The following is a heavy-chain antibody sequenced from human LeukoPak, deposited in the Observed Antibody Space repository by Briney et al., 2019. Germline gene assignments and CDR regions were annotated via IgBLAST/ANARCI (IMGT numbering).Heavy chain of an antibody. CDR3: ARDLLFNWFDP. Sequence: ASVKVSCKASGYTFTGYYMHWVRQAPGQGLEWMGWINPNSDGTNYAQKFQGRVTMTRDTSISTAYMELSSLRSDDTAVYYCARDLLFNWFDPWGQGTLVTVSS. CDR2: INPNSDGT. D-gene: IGHD3-10*01. CDR1: GYTFTGYY. J-gene: IGHJ5*02. V-gene: IGHV1-2*02.